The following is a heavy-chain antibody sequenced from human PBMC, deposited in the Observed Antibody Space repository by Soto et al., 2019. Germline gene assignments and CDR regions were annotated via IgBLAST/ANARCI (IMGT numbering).Heavy chain of an antibody. J-gene: IGHJ3*02. CDR2: ISGSGGST. D-gene: IGHD2-15*01. CDR3: AKDPDCSGGSCYFGIPSAFDI. Sequence: EVQLLESGGGLVQPGGSLRLSWSASGFTFSSYAMSWVRQAPGKGLEWVSAISGSGGSTYYADSVKGRFTISRDNSKNTLYLQMNSLRAEDTAVYYCAKDPDCSGGSCYFGIPSAFDIWGQGTMVTVSS. V-gene: IGHV3-23*01. CDR1: GFTFSSYA.